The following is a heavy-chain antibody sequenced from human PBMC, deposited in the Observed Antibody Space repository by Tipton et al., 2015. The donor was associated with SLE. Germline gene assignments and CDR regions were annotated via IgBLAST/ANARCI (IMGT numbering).Heavy chain of an antibody. J-gene: IGHJ2*01. CDR2: IKQDGSEK. D-gene: IGHD4-17*01. CDR3: AKDPYGDYGWYFDL. CDR1: GFTFSSYW. Sequence: SLRLSCAASGFTFSSYWMSWVRQAPGKGLEWVANIKQDGSEKYYVDSMKGRFTISRDNAKNSLYLQMNSLRAEDTAVYYCAKDPYGDYGWYFDLWGRGTLVTVSS. V-gene: IGHV3-7*05.